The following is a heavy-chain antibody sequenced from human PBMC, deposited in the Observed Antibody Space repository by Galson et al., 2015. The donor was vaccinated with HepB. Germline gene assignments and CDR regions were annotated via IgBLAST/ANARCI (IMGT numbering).Heavy chain of an antibody. CDR3: TRDLSLLRGNHDAFDI. Sequence: SLRLSCAASGFTFGDYAMSWFRQAPGKGLEWVGFIRSKAYGGTTEYAASVKGRFTISRDDSKSIAYLQMNSLKTEDTAVYYCTRDLSLLRGNHDAFDIWGQGTMVTVSS. CDR2: IRSKAYGGTT. CDR1: GFTFGDYA. D-gene: IGHD1-14*01. V-gene: IGHV3-49*03. J-gene: IGHJ3*02.